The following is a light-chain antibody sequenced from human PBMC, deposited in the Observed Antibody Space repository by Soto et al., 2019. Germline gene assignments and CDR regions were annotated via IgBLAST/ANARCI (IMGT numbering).Light chain of an antibody. J-gene: IGKJ1*01. CDR2: KAS. CDR3: QHYNSYSEA. Sequence: DIQMTQSPSTLSGSVGDRVTITCRASQTISSWLAWYQQKPGKAPKLLIYKASTLKSGVPSRFSCSGSGTEFTLPISSLQPDDFATYYGQHYNSYSEAFGQGTKVELK. V-gene: IGKV1-5*03. CDR1: QTISSW.